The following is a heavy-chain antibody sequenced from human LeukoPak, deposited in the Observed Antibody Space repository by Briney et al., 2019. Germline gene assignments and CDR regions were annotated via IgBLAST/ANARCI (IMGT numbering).Heavy chain of an antibody. CDR3: ATAPWFPRTSIAAAAHYYFDY. V-gene: IGHV1-24*01. Sequence: ASVKVSCKVSGYTLTELSMHWVRQAPGKGLEWMGGFDPEDGETIYAQKFQGRVTMTEDTSTDTAYMELGSLRSEDTAVYYCATAPWFPRTSIAAAAHYYFDYWGQGTLVTVSS. CDR2: FDPEDGET. J-gene: IGHJ4*02. D-gene: IGHD6-13*01. CDR1: GYTLTELS.